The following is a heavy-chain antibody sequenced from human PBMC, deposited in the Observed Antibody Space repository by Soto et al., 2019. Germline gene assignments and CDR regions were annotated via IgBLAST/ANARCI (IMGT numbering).Heavy chain of an antibody. J-gene: IGHJ6*02. D-gene: IGHD2-2*01. CDR3: ARVIVPAAANPEDYYYGMDV. CDR2: IIPIFGTA. Sequence: SVKVSCKASGGTFSSYAISWVRQAPGQGLEWMGGIIPIFGTANYAQKFQGRVTITADESTSTAYMELSSLRSEDTAVYYCARVIVPAAANPEDYYYGMDVWGQGTTVTV. V-gene: IGHV1-69*13. CDR1: GGTFSSYA.